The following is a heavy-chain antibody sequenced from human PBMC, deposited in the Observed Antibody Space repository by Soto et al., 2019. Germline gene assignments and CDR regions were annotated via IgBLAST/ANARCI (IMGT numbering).Heavy chain of an antibody. V-gene: IGHV4-59*01. CDR2: IYYSGST. D-gene: IGHD3-9*01. CDR3: ARGVRYLGWFDP. Sequence: SETLSLTCTVSGGSISSYYWSWIRQPPGKGLEWIGYIYYSGSTNYNPSLKSRVTISVDTSKNQFSLKLSSVTAADTAVYYCARGVRYLGWFDPWGQGTLVTVSS. J-gene: IGHJ5*02. CDR1: GGSISSYY.